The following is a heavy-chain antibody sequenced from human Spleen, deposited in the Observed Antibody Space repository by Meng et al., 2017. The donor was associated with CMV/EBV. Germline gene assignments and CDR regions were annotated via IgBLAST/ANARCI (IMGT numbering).Heavy chain of an antibody. J-gene: IGHJ4*02. CDR1: GFTFSSYN. Sequence: GESLKISCAASGFTFSSYNMNWVRQAPGKGLEWVSYITSSSSTIYYARSVKGRFTISRDNAKNSLYLQMNSLRAEDTAVYYCARDSRPWAMVVTAADYWGQGTLVTVSS. CDR3: ARDSRPWAMVVTAADY. V-gene: IGHV3-48*04. CDR2: ITSSSSTI. D-gene: IGHD4-23*01.